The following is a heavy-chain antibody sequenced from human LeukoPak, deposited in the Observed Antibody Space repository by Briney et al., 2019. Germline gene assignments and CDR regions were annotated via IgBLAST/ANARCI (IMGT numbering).Heavy chain of an antibody. D-gene: IGHD5-18*01. CDR1: GFTFSSYW. Sequence: AGSLRLSCAASGFTFSSYWTSWVRQAPGKGLEWLANIKQDGSEKYYVDSVKGRFTISRDNAKNSLYLQMNSLRAEDAAVYYCARDLLYSYDTRPSYYFDYWGQGTLVTVSS. CDR3: ARDLLYSYDTRPSYYFDY. CDR2: IKQDGSEK. V-gene: IGHV3-7*01. J-gene: IGHJ4*02.